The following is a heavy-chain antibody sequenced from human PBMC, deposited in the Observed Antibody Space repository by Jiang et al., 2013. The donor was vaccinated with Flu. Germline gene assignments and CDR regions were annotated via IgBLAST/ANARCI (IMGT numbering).Heavy chain of an antibody. CDR2: ISGSGGST. Sequence: VQLVESGGGLVQPGGSLRLSCAASGFSFDSYGLIWVRQAPGKGLEWVASISGSGGSTYYADSVKGRFSVSRDNSKNILFLQMHSLTAGDTALYYCAKDLLTWGGPYYGQDYWGQGTLVTVSS. D-gene: IGHD1-26*01. CDR1: GFSFDSYG. CDR3: AKDLLTWGGPYYGQDY. V-gene: IGHV3-23*04. J-gene: IGHJ4*02.